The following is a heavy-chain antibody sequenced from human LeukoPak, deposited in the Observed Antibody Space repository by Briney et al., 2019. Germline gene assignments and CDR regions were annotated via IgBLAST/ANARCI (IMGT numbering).Heavy chain of an antibody. Sequence: GGSLRLSCAASGFTFSNYAMHWVRQAPGKGLEWVAFIRYDGSNKYYGDSVEGRFIISRGNSKNTVYVQMNSLRPEDTAVYFCAKGRSSTTSLAAFDIWGQGTVVTVSS. J-gene: IGHJ3*02. CDR1: GFTFSNYA. CDR2: IRYDGSNK. V-gene: IGHV3-30*02. D-gene: IGHD2-2*01. CDR3: AKGRSSTTSLAAFDI.